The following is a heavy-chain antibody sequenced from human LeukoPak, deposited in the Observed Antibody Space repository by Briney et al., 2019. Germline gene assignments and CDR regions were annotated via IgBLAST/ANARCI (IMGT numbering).Heavy chain of an antibody. CDR1: GFTFSNYD. CDR2: ISYDGSNK. Sequence: PGRSLRLSCAASGFTFSNYDMHWVRQAPGKGLEWVAVISYDGSNKYYADSVKGRFSISRDNSKNTLYLQMDSLRAEDTADTAVYYCAKEFGSGYQSFDPWGQGPLVAVSS. J-gene: IGHJ5*02. CDR3: AKEFGSGYQSFDP. D-gene: IGHD3-3*01. V-gene: IGHV3-30*18.